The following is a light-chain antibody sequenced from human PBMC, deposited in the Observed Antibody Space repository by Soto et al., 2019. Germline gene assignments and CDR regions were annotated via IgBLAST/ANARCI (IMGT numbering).Light chain of an antibody. CDR2: GNS. J-gene: IGLJ2*01. CDR1: SSNIGAGYD. CDR3: QSDDSSLSLLV. Sequence: QSVLTQPPSVSGAPGQRVTISCTGSSSNIGAGYDVHWYQQLPGTAPRLLIYGNSNRPSGVPDRFSGSKSGTSASLAITGLQAEDEADYYCQSDDSSLSLLVFGGGTQLTVL. V-gene: IGLV1-40*01.